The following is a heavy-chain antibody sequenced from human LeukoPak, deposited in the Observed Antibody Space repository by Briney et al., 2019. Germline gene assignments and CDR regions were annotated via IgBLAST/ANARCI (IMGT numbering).Heavy chain of an antibody. CDR3: AREGVGYYGSSGPGDAFHI. D-gene: IGHD3-22*01. V-gene: IGHV3-20*04. CDR2: INWNGGST. Sequence: GGSLRLSCAASGFTFDDYEMSWVRQAPGKGLEWVSGINWNGGSTGYADSVKGRFTISRDNAKNSLYLQMNSLRAEDTALYYCAREGVGYYGSSGPGDAFHIWGQGRMVTVSS. J-gene: IGHJ3*02. CDR1: GFTFDDYE.